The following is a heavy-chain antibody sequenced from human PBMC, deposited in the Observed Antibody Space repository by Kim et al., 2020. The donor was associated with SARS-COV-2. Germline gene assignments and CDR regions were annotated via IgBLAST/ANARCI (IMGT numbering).Heavy chain of an antibody. CDR3: ARRRGYSGYDWSERDYFDY. D-gene: IGHD5-12*01. Sequence: ASVKVSCKASGYTFTSYAMHWVRQAPGQRLEWMGWINAGNGNTKYSQKFQGRVTITRDTSASTAYMELSSLRSEDTAVYYCARRRGYSGYDWSERDYFDYWGQGTLVTVSS. J-gene: IGHJ4*02. CDR1: GYTFTSYA. CDR2: INAGNGNT. V-gene: IGHV1-3*01.